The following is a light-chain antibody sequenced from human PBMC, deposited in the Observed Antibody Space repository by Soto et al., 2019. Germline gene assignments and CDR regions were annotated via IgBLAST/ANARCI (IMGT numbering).Light chain of an antibody. CDR2: HNT. CDR1: NSNIGSNT. Sequence: QSVLTQPPSASGTPGQRVTISCSGSNSNIGSNTVSWYQQLPGTAPKLLIYHNTQRPSGVPDRFSGSSSGPSASLAISGLQSEDEADYYCSAWDDSLNAYVFGAGTKLTVL. V-gene: IGLV1-44*01. CDR3: SAWDDSLNAYV. J-gene: IGLJ1*01.